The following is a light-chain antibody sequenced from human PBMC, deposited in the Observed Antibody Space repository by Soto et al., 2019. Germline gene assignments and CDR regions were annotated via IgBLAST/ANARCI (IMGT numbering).Light chain of an antibody. J-gene: IGLJ1*01. CDR3: CSYAGSYTYV. V-gene: IGLV2-8*01. Sequence: QSVLTQPPSASGSPGQSVTISCTGTSSDVGGYNYVSWFQQHPGKAPKLIIHEVNQRPSGVPDRFSGSKSGNTASLTISGLQAEDEADYYCCSYAGSYTYVFGIGTKVTVL. CDR2: EVN. CDR1: SSDVGGYNY.